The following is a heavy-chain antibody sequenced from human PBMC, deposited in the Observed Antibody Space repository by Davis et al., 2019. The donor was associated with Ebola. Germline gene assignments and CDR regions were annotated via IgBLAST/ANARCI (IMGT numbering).Heavy chain of an antibody. V-gene: IGHV3-7*03. D-gene: IGHD3-22*01. Sequence: GESLKISCAASGFTFSTYSMSWVRQAPGKGLEWVANIRQDGNEKFYVDSVKGRFTISRDSAKNSLDLQMNSLRAEDTAVYYCARLDTYDSSGYYHPFAFDIWGQGTMVTVSS. CDR1: GFTFSTYS. CDR2: IRQDGNEK. J-gene: IGHJ3*02. CDR3: ARLDTYDSSGYYHPFAFDI.